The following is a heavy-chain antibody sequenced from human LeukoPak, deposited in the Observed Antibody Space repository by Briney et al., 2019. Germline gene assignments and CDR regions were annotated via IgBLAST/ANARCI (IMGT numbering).Heavy chain of an antibody. CDR1: GFTFSSYA. D-gene: IGHD5-12*01. Sequence: PGGSLRLSCAASGFTFSSYAMHWVRQAPGKGLEWVAVISYDGSNKYYADSVKGRFTISRDNSKNTLYLQMNSLRAEDTAVYYCAPREGYSGYDSYIQFDSWGQGTLVTVSS. V-gene: IGHV3-30-3*01. CDR3: APREGYSGYDSYIQFDS. CDR2: ISYDGSNK. J-gene: IGHJ4*02.